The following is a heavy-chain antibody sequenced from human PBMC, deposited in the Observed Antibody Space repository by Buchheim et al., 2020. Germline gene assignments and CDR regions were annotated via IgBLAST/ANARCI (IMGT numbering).Heavy chain of an antibody. J-gene: IGHJ4*02. D-gene: IGHD1-26*01. CDR1: GDTFSNYV. Sequence: QVQLVQSGAAVKKPGSSVKVSCKASGDTFSNYVFSWVRQAPGQGLEWMGGIIPILGKEDYAQKCRGRVTITADESTSTAFMELSSLRSEDTAVYYCARSRGEPNFDFWGQGTL. V-gene: IGHV1-69*19. CDR2: IIPILGKE. CDR3: ARSRGEPNFDF.